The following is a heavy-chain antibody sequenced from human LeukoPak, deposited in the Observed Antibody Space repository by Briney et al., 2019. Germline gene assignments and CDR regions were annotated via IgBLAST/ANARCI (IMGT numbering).Heavy chain of an antibody. CDR2: IYHSGST. D-gene: IGHD1-14*01. V-gene: IGHV4-4*02. CDR3: ATAEVYGAFDI. Sequence: SETLSLTCAVHGGSISRWSWVRQPPGKGLEWIGEIYHSGSTNYNPSLKSRVTISVDKSKNQFSLKLSSVTAADTAVYYCATAEVYGAFDIWGQGTMVTVSS. J-gene: IGHJ3*02. CDR1: GGSISR.